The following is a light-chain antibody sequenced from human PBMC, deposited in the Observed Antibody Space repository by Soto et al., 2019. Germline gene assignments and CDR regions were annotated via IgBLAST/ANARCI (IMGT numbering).Light chain of an antibody. CDR3: SSYTDRNNLV. V-gene: IGLV2-8*01. CDR2: DLS. J-gene: IGLJ1*01. CDR1: SSDIGGYNF. Sequence: QSALTQSPSASGSPGQSVTISCTATSSDIGGYNFASWYQLHPGKAPKVMIYDLSKRPSGVPDRSSGSKSGNTASLTVSALQAEDEADYYCSSYTDRNNLVFGTGTKVTVL.